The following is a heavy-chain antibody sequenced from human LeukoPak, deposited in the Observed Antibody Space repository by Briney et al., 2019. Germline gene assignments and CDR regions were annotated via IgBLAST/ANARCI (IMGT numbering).Heavy chain of an antibody. CDR2: ITNNGGST. Sequence: GGSLRLSCSASGFTFSSYAMHWVRQAPGKGLEYVSAITNNGGSTYYADSVKGRFTISRDNSKNTLYLQMSSLRAEDTAVYYCATAGNYRFDYWGQGTLVTVSS. CDR1: GFTFSSYA. J-gene: IGHJ4*02. D-gene: IGHD1-7*01. V-gene: IGHV3-64D*09. CDR3: ATAGNYRFDY.